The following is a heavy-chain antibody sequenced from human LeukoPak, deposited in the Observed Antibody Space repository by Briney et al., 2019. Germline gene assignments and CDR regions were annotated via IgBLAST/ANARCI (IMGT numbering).Heavy chain of an antibody. J-gene: IGHJ4*02. CDR1: GFTFSSYA. V-gene: IGHV3-30-3*01. CDR2: ISYDGSNK. Sequence: PGRSLRLSCAASGFTFSSYAMHWVRQAPGKGLAWVAVISYDGSNKYYADSVKGRFTISRDNSKNTLYLQMNSLRAEDTAVYYCARGPLGITIFGVWGQGTLVTVSS. CDR3: ARGPLGITIFGV. D-gene: IGHD3-3*01.